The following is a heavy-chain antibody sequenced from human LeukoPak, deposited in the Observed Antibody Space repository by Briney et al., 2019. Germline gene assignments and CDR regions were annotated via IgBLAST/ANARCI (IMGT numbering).Heavy chain of an antibody. V-gene: IGHV3-48*03. CDR3: AKDGYNPKLLNYYYYYMDV. J-gene: IGHJ6*03. CDR1: GFTFSSYE. D-gene: IGHD5-24*01. CDR2: ISSSGSTI. Sequence: PGGSLRLSCAASGFTFSSYEMNWVRQAPGKGLEWVSYISSSGSTIYYADSVKGRFTISRDNAKNSLYLQMNSLRAEDTAVYYCAKDGYNPKLLNYYYYYMDVWGKGTTVTVSS.